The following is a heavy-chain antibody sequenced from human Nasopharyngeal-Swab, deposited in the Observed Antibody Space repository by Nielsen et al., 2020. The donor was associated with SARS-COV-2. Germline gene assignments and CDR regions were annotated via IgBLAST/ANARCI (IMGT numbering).Heavy chain of an antibody. J-gene: IGHJ4*02. CDR3: ARAGTYYDILTGYGFGYYFDY. V-gene: IGHV4-39*01. CDR1: GGSISSSSYY. D-gene: IGHD3-9*01. CDR2: IYYSGST. Sequence: GSLRLSCTVSGGSISSSSYYWGWIRQPPGKGLDWIGSIYYSGSTYYNPSLKSRVTISVDTSKNQFSLKLSSVTAADTAVYYCARAGTYYDILTGYGFGYYFDYWGQGTLVTVSS.